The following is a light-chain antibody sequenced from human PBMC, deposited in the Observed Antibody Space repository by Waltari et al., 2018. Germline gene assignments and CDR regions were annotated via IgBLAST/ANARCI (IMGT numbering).Light chain of an antibody. Sequence: QSALTQPASVSGSPGQSITISCTGTSSDVGVYNLVSWYQQHPDQAPKLIVYEFIERPAGVANRFSGAKSGNTASLTISGLQAEDEADYYCCSYAGRNIWVFGGGTKLTVL. CDR1: SSDVGVYNL. CDR2: EFI. J-gene: IGLJ3*02. CDR3: CSYAGRNIWV. V-gene: IGLV2-23*02.